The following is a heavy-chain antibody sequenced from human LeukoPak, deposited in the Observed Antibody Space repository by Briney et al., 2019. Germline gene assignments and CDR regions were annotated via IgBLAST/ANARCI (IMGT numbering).Heavy chain of an antibody. CDR3: ARDTRHDYGDYLY. J-gene: IGHJ4*02. V-gene: IGHV3-48*01. CDR1: GFTFSSHS. Sequence: PGGSLRLSCAASGFTFSSHSMNWVRQAPGKGLEWVSYISSSSSTIYYADSVKGRFTISRDNAKNSLYLQMNSLRAEDTAVYYCARDTRHDYGDYLYWGQGTLVTVSS. D-gene: IGHD4-17*01. CDR2: ISSSSSTI.